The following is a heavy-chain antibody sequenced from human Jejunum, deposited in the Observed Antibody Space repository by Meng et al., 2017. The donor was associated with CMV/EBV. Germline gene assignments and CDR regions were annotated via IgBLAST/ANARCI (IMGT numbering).Heavy chain of an antibody. CDR1: GFTFNRYA. CDR3: ARDLGDYGNY. CDR2: TLYDGSNK. V-gene: IGHV3-30*04. J-gene: IGHJ4*02. D-gene: IGHD4-17*01. Sequence: SCAASGFTFNRYAMHWVRQAPGKGLVWVAVTLYDGSNKYYADSVKGRFTISRDNSKNTLYLQMSSLRVEDTAMYYCARDLGDYGNYWGQGTLVTVSS.